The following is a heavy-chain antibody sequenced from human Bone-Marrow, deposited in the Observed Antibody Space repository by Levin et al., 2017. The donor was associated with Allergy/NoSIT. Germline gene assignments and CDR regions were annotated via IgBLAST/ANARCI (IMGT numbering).Heavy chain of an antibody. Sequence: SVKVSCKASGGTFSSYAISWVRQAPGQGLEWMGGIIPIFGTANYAQKFQGRVTITADESTSTAYMELSSLRSEDTAVYYCARLVPVKYCSGGSCYSNLYWGQGTLVTVSS. CDR2: IIPIFGTA. CDR3: ARLVPVKYCSGGSCYSNLY. V-gene: IGHV1-69*13. D-gene: IGHD2-15*01. J-gene: IGHJ4*02. CDR1: GGTFSSYA.